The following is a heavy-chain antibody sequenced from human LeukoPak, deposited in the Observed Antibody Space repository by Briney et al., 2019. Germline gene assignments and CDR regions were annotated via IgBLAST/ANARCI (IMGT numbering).Heavy chain of an antibody. D-gene: IGHD3-10*01. Sequence: SQTLSLTCTVSGGSISSGGYYWSWIRQPPGKGLEWIGYIYHSGSTYYNLSLKSRVTISVDRSKNQFSLKLSSVTAADTAVYYCVRASMVPFDYWGQGTLVTVSS. CDR1: GGSISSGGYY. V-gene: IGHV4-30-2*01. CDR2: IYHSGST. J-gene: IGHJ4*02. CDR3: VRASMVPFDY.